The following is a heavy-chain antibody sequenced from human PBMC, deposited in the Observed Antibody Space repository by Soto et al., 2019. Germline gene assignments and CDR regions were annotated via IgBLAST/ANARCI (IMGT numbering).Heavy chain of an antibody. J-gene: IGHJ6*02. D-gene: IGHD1-1*01. CDR2: IIPIFGTA. CDR1: GGTFSSYA. CDR3: ATGRWLQLRENYYGMDV. V-gene: IGHV1-69*13. Sequence: ASVKVSCKASGGTFSSYAISWVRQAPGQGLEWMGGIIPIFGTANYAQRFQGRVTITADESTSTAYMELSSLRSEDTAVYYCATGRWLQLRENYYGMDVWGQGTTVTVS.